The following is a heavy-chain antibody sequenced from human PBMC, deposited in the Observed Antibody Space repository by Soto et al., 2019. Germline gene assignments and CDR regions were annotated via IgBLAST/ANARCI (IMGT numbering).Heavy chain of an antibody. Sequence: GRSLRLSCAASGFTFSSYSMNWVRQAPGKGLEWVSSISSSSSYIYYADSVKGRFTISRDNSKKTLYLQMNSLRAEDTAVYYCARVFDTYYFDSLGQGNMVTVSS. CDR2: ISSSSSYI. CDR1: GFTFSSYS. D-gene: IGHD3-9*01. V-gene: IGHV3-21*01. J-gene: IGHJ4*02. CDR3: ARVFDTYYFDS.